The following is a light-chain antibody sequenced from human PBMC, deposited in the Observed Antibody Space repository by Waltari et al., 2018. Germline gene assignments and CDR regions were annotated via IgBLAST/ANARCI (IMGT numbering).Light chain of an antibody. CDR1: SSSIGITT. J-gene: IGLJ1*01. V-gene: IGLV1-44*01. CDR3: AAWDDSLNGYV. Sequence: QSVLTQSPSASGTPGQRVVISCSGSSSSIGITTVNLYQQLPGTAPKLLIYSINQRPSGVPDRFSGSKSGTSASLAISGLQSEDEADYYCAAWDDSLNGYVFGTGTKVTVL. CDR2: SIN.